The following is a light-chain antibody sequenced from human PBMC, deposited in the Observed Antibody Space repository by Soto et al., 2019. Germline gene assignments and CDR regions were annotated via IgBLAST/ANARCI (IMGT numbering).Light chain of an antibody. CDR1: LSVRSTY. Sequence: IVLTQPPGTLSFSPGERATLSCRASLSVRSTYLAWYQQKPGQAPRLLIYGVSSRATGIPDRFSGSGSGTDFTLTISRLEPEDFAVYYCQQYGNSPITFGQGTRLEIK. CDR2: GVS. CDR3: QQYGNSPIT. J-gene: IGKJ5*01. V-gene: IGKV3-20*01.